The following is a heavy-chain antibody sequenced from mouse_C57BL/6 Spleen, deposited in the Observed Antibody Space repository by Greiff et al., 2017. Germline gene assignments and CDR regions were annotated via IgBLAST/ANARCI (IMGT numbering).Heavy chain of an antibody. CDR2: IWRGGST. CDR3: AKEKNLYDYYPAMDY. CDR1: GFSLTSYG. Sequence: VKLVESGPGLVQPSQSLSITCTVSGFSLTSYGVHWVRQSPGKGLEWLGVIWRGGSTDYNAAFMSRLSITKDNSKSQVFFKMNSLQADDTAIYYCAKEKNLYDYYPAMDYWGQGTSVTVSS. V-gene: IGHV2-5*01. J-gene: IGHJ4*01. D-gene: IGHD2-4*01.